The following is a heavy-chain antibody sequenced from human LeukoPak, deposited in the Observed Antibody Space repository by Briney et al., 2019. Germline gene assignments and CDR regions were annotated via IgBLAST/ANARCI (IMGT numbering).Heavy chain of an antibody. Sequence: GGSLRLSCAASGFTVSSNYMSWVRQAPGKGLEWVSVIHSGGSTYYVDSVKGRFTISSDNSKNTLYLQMNSLRAEDTAVYYCATNYDFWSGYYMEFDYWGQGTLVTVSS. V-gene: IGHV3-66*02. CDR2: IHSGGST. CDR1: GFTVSSNY. J-gene: IGHJ4*02. D-gene: IGHD3-3*01. CDR3: ATNYDFWSGYYMEFDY.